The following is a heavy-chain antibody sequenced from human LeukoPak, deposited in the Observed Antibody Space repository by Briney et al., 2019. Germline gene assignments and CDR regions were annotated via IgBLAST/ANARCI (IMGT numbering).Heavy chain of an antibody. CDR1: GFTFSGYG. CDR3: ASISGASWGDY. Sequence: GGSLRLSCAASGFTFSGYGMHWVRQAPGKGLEWVAVIWYDGSNKYYADSVKGRFTISRDNSKNTLYLQMNSLRAEDTAVYFCASISGASWGDYWGQGTLVTVSS. CDR2: IWYDGSNK. V-gene: IGHV3-33*03. J-gene: IGHJ4*02. D-gene: IGHD3-16*01.